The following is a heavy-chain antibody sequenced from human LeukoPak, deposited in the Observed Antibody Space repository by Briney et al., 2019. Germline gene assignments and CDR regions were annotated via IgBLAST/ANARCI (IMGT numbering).Heavy chain of an antibody. CDR2: IKQDGSEI. J-gene: IGHJ3*02. D-gene: IGHD3-22*01. CDR3: ARGSSGSYLGAFDI. CDR1: GFTFISYW. V-gene: IGHV3-7*04. Sequence: GGSLRLSCAASGFTFISYWMTWVRQAPGKGLEWVANIKQDGSEIYYVDSVKGRFTISRDNAKNSLYLQMNSLRAEDTAVYYCARGSSGSYLGAFDIWGQGTMVTVCS.